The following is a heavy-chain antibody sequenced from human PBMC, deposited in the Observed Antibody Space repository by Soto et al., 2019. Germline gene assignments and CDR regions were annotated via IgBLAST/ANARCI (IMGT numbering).Heavy chain of an antibody. CDR2: IYYSGST. V-gene: IGHV4-39*01. CDR3: ARQGGGHVEHYVWGSYRLNWFDP. CDR1: GGSISSSSYY. J-gene: IGHJ5*02. Sequence: SETLSLTCTVSGGSISSSSYYWGWIRQPPGKGLEWIGSIYYSGSTYYNPSLKSRVTISVDTSKNQFSLKLSSVTAADTAVYYCARQGGGHVEHYVWGSYRLNWFDPWGQGTLVTVSS. D-gene: IGHD3-16*02.